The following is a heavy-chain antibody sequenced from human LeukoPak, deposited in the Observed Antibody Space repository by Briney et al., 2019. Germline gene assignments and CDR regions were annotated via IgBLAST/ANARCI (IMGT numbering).Heavy chain of an antibody. Sequence: GASVKVSCKASGGTFSNYAISWVRQAPGQGLEWMGRIIPILGIANYAQKFQGRVTITADKSTSTAYMELSSLRSEDTAVYYCARADSSSSFDPWGQGTLVTVSS. J-gene: IGHJ5*02. CDR2: IIPILGIA. CDR3: ARADSSSSFDP. CDR1: GGTFSNYA. D-gene: IGHD6-6*01. V-gene: IGHV1-69*04.